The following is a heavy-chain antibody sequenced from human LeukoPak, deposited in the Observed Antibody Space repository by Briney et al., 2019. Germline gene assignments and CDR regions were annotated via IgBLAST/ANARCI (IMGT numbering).Heavy chain of an antibody. Sequence: GGSLRLSCAASGFTFSDNQMAWVRQAPGKGLEWVSSISSSSSYIYYADSVKGRFTISRDNAKNSLYLQMNSLRAEDTAVYYCARTVDTAMVVVFDIWGQGTMVTVSS. CDR2: ISSSSSYI. CDR3: ARTVDTAMVVVFDI. D-gene: IGHD5-18*01. CDR1: GFTFSDNQ. V-gene: IGHV3-21*01. J-gene: IGHJ3*02.